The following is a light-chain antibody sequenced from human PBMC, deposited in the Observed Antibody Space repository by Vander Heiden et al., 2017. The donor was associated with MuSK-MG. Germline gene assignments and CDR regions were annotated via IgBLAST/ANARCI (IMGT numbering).Light chain of an antibody. J-gene: IGKJ2*01. CDR2: GAS. CDR3: QEDGSLAHT. V-gene: IGKV3-20*01. CDR1: QSVSSNF. Sequence: EIVLTQSPGTLSLSPGERATLSCRASQSVSSNFLAWYQQKPGQAPRLLIYGASSRATGIPDRFSGRGSGTDFTLTISRLEPEDFAVYYCQEDGSLAHTFVQGTKLEIK.